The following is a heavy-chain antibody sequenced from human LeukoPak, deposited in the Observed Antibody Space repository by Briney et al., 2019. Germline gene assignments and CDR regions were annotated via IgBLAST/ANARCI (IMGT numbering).Heavy chain of an antibody. CDR1: GFSFSSYA. Sequence: PGGSLRLCCAASGFSFSSYAMTWGRQAPGKGLELFSAVSGSGGTTYHADSVKGRFTISRDNSKNTLFLRMNSLRVEDTAVYYCTKCAGYSCTNDMDVWGRGTTVTVSS. D-gene: IGHD6-13*01. V-gene: IGHV3-23*01. J-gene: IGHJ6*03. CDR2: VSGSGGTT. CDR3: TKCAGYSCTNDMDV.